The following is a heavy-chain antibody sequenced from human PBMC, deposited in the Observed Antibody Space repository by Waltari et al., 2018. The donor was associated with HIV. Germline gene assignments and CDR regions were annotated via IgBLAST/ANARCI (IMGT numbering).Heavy chain of an antibody. Sequence: EVQLVQSGGGLVQPGGSLTVACAASGFSFNTYWMSWIRQAPGKGLEGVANRKGDGIGKYYVDSLEGRFTISRDNAENSVYLQMNSLGAEDTAVYYCARFFLGRPELDFDYWGQGTLVTVSS. CDR3: ARFFLGRPELDFDY. CDR1: GFSFNTYW. CDR2: RKGDGIGK. J-gene: IGHJ4*02. V-gene: IGHV3-7*01. D-gene: IGHD1-7*01.